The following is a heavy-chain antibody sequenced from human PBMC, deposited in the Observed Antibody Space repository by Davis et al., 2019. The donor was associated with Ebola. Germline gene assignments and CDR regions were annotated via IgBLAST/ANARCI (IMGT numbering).Heavy chain of an antibody. CDR2: ISTNGGSS. V-gene: IGHV3-64*02. CDR3: AREHQLYCSSATCSEGLDY. Sequence: PGGSLRLSCAASGFTLSSHAMHWVRQAPGKGLEFVSAISTNGGSSYYADSVKGRFTISRDNSKNTLYLQMGSLRTEDMAVYYCAREHQLYCSSATCSEGLDYWGQGTLVTVSS. J-gene: IGHJ4*02. CDR1: GFTLSSHA. D-gene: IGHD2-2*01.